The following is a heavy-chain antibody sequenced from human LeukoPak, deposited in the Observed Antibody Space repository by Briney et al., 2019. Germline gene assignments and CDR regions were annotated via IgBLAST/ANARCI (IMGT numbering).Heavy chain of an antibody. V-gene: IGHV2-5*01. D-gene: IGHD1-26*01. CDR1: GGSISGYYW. CDR2: IYWNDDK. CDR3: AHRVRSGRYFDY. J-gene: IGHJ4*02. Sequence: TLSLTCTVSGGSISGYYWSWIRQPPGKALEWLAHIYWNDDKRYSPSLKTRLTITKDTSKNQVVLTLTNMDPVDTGTYYCAHRVRSGRYFDYWGQGTLVSVSS.